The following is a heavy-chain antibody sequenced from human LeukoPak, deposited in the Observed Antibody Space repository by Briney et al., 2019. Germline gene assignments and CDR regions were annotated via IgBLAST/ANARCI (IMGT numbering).Heavy chain of an antibody. J-gene: IGHJ4*02. V-gene: IGHV3-73*01. CDR2: ITKTGSYGT. D-gene: IGHD3-22*01. Sequence: GGSLRLSCAASGFTFSGSAMHWVRKASGKGLEWVGRITKTGSYGTAYAASVKGRFTISRDDSKNTLYLQMNSLRAEDTAVYYCAKDLITYYYDSSGPFDYWGQGTLVTVSS. CDR1: GFTFSGSA. CDR3: AKDLITYYYDSSGPFDY.